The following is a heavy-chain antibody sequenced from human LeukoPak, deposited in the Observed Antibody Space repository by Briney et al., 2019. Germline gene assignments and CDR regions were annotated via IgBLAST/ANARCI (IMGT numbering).Heavy chain of an antibody. Sequence: ASVKVSCKASGYTFTTYYMHWVRQAPGQGLVWMGLINPSGGGTRYAQKFQGRVTMTRDTSTSTVYMELSSLRSEDTAVYYCASGNKTVSVFDHWGQGTLVTVSS. CDR2: INPSGGGT. D-gene: IGHD1/OR15-1a*01. V-gene: IGHV1-46*01. CDR3: ASGNKTVSVFDH. CDR1: GYTFTTYY. J-gene: IGHJ4*02.